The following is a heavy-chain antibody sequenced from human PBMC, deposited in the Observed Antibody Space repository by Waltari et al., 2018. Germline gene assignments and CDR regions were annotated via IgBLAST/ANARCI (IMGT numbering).Heavy chain of an antibody. CDR2: ISSSASTI. Sequence: EVQLVESGGGLVQPGGSLRLSCAASGFTFSSYEMTWVRQAPGKGLEWVSYISSSASTIYYADSVKGRFTISRDNAKNSLYLQMNSLRAEDTAVYYCAREEYYYDSSGFSFWGQGTLVTVTS. J-gene: IGHJ4*02. CDR3: AREEYYYDSSGFSF. D-gene: IGHD3-22*01. CDR1: GFTFSSYE. V-gene: IGHV3-48*03.